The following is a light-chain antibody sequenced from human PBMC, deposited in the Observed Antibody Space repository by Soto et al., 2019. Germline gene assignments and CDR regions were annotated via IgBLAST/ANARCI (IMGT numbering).Light chain of an antibody. CDR2: DAS. J-gene: IGKJ3*01. CDR1: QSVSSY. V-gene: IGKV3-11*01. CDR3: QQRSNWPLIT. Sequence: EIVLTQSPATLSLSPGESATLSCRASQSVSSYLAWYQQKPGQAPRLLVYDASNRAPGIPARFSGSGSGTDFTLTISNLEPEDWAVYYCQQRSNWPLITFGPGSKVDIK.